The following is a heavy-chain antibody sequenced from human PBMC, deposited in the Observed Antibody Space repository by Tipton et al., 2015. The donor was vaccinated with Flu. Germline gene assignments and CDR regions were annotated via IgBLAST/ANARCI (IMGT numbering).Heavy chain of an antibody. V-gene: IGHV4-61*01. CDR3: ARDQVSPHLTYGMDV. Sequence: LRLSCTVSGGSVSSGSYYWNWIRQPPGKGLEWIGYIYYSGSTNYNPSLKSRVTISVDTSKNQFSLKLSSVTAADTAVYYCARDQVSPHLTYGMDVWGQGTTVTVSS. CDR1: GGSVSSGSYY. J-gene: IGHJ6*02. D-gene: IGHD2-21*01. CDR2: IYYSGST.